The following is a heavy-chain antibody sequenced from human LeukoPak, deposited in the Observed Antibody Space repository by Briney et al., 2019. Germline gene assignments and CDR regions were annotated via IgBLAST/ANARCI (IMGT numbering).Heavy chain of an antibody. Sequence: KPSETLSLTCSVSGGSISGYYWTWVRQPPGKGLEWIGQIHYSGRADYNPSLKSRITMSVDTSRNQMSLKLSSVTAADTAIYYCVRFGVNYDMDVWGQGTTVTVFS. V-gene: IGHV4-59*01. CDR1: GGSISGYY. J-gene: IGHJ6*02. D-gene: IGHD3-16*01. CDR2: IHYSGRA. CDR3: VRFGVNYDMDV.